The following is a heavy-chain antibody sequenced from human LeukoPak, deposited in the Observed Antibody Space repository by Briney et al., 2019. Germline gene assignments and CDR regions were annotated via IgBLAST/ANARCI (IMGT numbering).Heavy chain of an antibody. CDR2: ISSSSSYI. D-gene: IGHD5-12*01. J-gene: IGHJ6*02. Sequence: GGSLRLSCAASGFTFSSYSMNWVRQAPGKGLEWVSSISSSSSYIYYADSVKGRFTISRDNAKNSLYLQMNSLRAEDTAVYYCARPGTGYSGYGMDVWGQGTTVTVSS. CDR3: ARPGTGYSGYGMDV. CDR1: GFTFSSYS. V-gene: IGHV3-21*01.